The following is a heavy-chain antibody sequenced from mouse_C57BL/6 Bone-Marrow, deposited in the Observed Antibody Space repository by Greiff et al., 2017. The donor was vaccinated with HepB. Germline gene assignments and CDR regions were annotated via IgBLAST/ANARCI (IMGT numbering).Heavy chain of an antibody. Sequence: QVHVKQSGAELVRPGASVKLSCKASGYTFTDYYINWVKQRPGQGLEWIARIYPGSGNTYYTAKFKGKATLNAEKSSSTTYMQLSSLTSEDSAVYYCARNGYYAWFAYWGQGSLVTVSA. CDR1: GYTFTDYY. CDR3: ARNGYYAWFAY. CDR2: IYPGSGNT. D-gene: IGHD2-3*01. J-gene: IGHJ3*01. V-gene: IGHV1-76*01.